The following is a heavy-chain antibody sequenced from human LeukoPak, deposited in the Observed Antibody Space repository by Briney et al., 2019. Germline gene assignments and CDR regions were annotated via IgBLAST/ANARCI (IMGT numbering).Heavy chain of an antibody. V-gene: IGHV4-39*01. J-gene: IGHJ4*02. CDR2: IYYSGST. CDR1: GGSISSSSYY. D-gene: IGHD3-10*01. Sequence: SETLSLTCTVSGGSISSSSYYWGWIRQPPGKELEWIGSIYYSGSTYYNPSLKSRVTMSVDTSKNQFPLKLSSVTAADTAVYYCARYYYGSGTPGWVFDYWGQGTLVTVSS. CDR3: ARYYYGSGTPGWVFDY.